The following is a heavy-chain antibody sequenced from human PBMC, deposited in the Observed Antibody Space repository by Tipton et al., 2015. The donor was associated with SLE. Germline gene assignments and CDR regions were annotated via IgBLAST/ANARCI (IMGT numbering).Heavy chain of an antibody. D-gene: IGHD6-19*01. CDR3: AREGGKQWLVHDY. Sequence: TLSLTCTVSGASINSNFWSWIRQPPGKGLEWIGYIYYSGSTNYNPSLKSRVTISVDTSKNQFSLKLSSVTAADTAVYYCAREGGKQWLVHDYWGQGTLVTVSS. CDR2: IYYSGST. CDR1: GASINSNF. J-gene: IGHJ4*02. V-gene: IGHV4-59*01.